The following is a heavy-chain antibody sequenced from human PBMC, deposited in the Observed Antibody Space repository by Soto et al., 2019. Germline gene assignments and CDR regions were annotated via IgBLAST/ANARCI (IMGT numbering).Heavy chain of an antibody. V-gene: IGHV1-2*04. J-gene: IGHJ6*02. Sequence: GASVKVSCKASGYTFTGYHMHWVRQAPGQGLEWMGWINPDSGGTNYAQKFQDWVTMTRDTSISTVYLELNRLRSDDTAVYYRARDRGSGYYYFGMDVWGQGTTVTVSS. D-gene: IGHD1-26*01. CDR1: GYTFTGYH. CDR2: INPDSGGT. CDR3: ARDRGSGYYYFGMDV.